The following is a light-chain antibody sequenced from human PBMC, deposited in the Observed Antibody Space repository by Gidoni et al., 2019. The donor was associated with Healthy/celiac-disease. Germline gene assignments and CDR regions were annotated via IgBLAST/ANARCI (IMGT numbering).Light chain of an antibody. J-gene: IGLJ3*02. CDR3: QTWGTGIHWV. CDR2: LNSDGSH. CDR1: SGHSSYA. V-gene: IGLV4-69*01. Sequence: HLVLTQSPSASASLGASVRLTCTLSSGHSSYAIAWHQQQPEKGPRYLMKLNSDGSHSKGAGSPDRFSGSSSGAERYLTIASLQSEDEADYYCQTWGTGIHWVFGGGTKLTVL.